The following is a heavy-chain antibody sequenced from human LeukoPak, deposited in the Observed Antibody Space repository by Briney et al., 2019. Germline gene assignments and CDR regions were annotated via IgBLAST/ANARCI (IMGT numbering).Heavy chain of an antibody. CDR2: IYHSGST. V-gene: IGHV4-38-2*02. D-gene: IGHD3-16*02. J-gene: IGHJ4*02. Sequence: PSETLSLTCTVSGYSISSGYYWGWIRQPPGKGLEWIGSIYHSGSTYYNPSLKSRVTISVDTSKNQFSLKLSSVTAADTAVYYCAKAEAEPMITFGGVIAQPFDYWGQGTLVTVSS. CDR1: GYSISSGYY. CDR3: AKAEAEPMITFGGVIAQPFDY.